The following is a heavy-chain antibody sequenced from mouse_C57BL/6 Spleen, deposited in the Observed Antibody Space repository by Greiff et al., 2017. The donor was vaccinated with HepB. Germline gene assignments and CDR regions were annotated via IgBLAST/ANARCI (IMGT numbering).Heavy chain of an antibody. Sequence: VQLQQSGPELVKPGASVKISCKASGYTFTDYYMNWVKQSHGKSLEWIGDINPNNGGTSYNQKFKGKATLTVDKSSSTAYMELRSLTSEDSAVYCCARWGYGSSYGYAMDYWGQGTSVTVSS. D-gene: IGHD1-1*01. CDR2: INPNNGGT. V-gene: IGHV1-26*01. CDR3: ARWGYGSSYGYAMDY. CDR1: GYTFTDYY. J-gene: IGHJ4*01.